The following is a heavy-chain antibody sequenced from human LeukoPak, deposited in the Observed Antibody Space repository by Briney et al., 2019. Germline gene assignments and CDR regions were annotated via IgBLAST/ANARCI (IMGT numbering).Heavy chain of an antibody. CDR3: ARDLYPYGSGDY. D-gene: IGHD3-10*01. J-gene: IGHJ4*02. V-gene: IGHV3-21*01. CDR2: ISSSSSYI. CDR1: GFTFSSYS. Sequence: GGSLRLSCAASGFTFSSYSMNWVRQAPGKGLEWVSSISSSSSYIYYADSVKGRFTISRDNAKNSLYLQMNSLRAEDTAVYYCARDLYPYGSGDYWGQGTLVTVSS.